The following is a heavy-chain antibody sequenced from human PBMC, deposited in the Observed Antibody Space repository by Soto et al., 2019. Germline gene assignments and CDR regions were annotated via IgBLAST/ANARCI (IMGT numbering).Heavy chain of an antibody. CDR1: GFTFGDYA. D-gene: IGHD3-22*01. CDR2: IRSKAYGGAT. J-gene: IGHJ3*02. CDR3: TRGPWVYDSSGYRAFDI. Sequence: GGSLRLSCTASGFTFGDYAMSWFRQAPGKGLEWVGLIRSKAYGGATEYAASVKGRFTISRDDSKSIAYLQMNSLKTEDTAVYYCTRGPWVYDSSGYRAFDIWGQGTMVTVSS. V-gene: IGHV3-49*03.